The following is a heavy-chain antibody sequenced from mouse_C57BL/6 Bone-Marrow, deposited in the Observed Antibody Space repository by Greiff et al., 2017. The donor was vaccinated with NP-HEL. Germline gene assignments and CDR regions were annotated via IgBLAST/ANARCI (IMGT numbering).Heavy chain of an antibody. CDR3: ARRDYYGSSYYY. CDR1: GYTFTDYY. CDR2: INPNNGGT. D-gene: IGHD1-1*01. V-gene: IGHV1-26*01. J-gene: IGHJ2*01. Sequence: VQLQQSGPELVKPGASVKISCTASGYTFTDYYMNWVKQSHGKSLEWIGDINPNNGGTSYNQKFKGKATLTVDKYSSTAYMELRSLTSEDSAVYYCARRDYYGSSYYYWGQGTTLTVSS.